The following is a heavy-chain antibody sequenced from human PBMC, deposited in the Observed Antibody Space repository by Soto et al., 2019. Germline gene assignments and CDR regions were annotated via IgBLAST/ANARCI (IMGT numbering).Heavy chain of an antibody. CDR2: IWYDGSNK. CDR3: ARDRVGYSGTVGEFDP. D-gene: IGHD1-26*01. Sequence: GGSLRLSCAASGFTFSSYGMHWVRQAPGKGLEWVAVIWYDGSNKYYADSVKGRFTISRDNSKNTLYLQMNSLRAEDTAVYYCARDRVGYSGTVGEFDPWGQGTLVTVSS. J-gene: IGHJ5*02. V-gene: IGHV3-33*01. CDR1: GFTFSSYG.